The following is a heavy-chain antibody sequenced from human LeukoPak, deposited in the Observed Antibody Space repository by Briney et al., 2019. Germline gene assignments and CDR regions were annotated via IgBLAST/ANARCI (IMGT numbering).Heavy chain of an antibody. CDR2: INPNSGDT. Sequence: ASVKVSCKASGYTFTGYYMHWIRQAPGQGLEWMGWINPNSGDTIHAQRFQGRVTMTRDTSISTAYMELSRLRSNDTAVYYCAGHHGYSGYLDAFDVWGQGTMVTVSS. D-gene: IGHD5-12*01. CDR1: GYTFTGYY. J-gene: IGHJ3*01. V-gene: IGHV1-2*02. CDR3: AGHHGYSGYLDAFDV.